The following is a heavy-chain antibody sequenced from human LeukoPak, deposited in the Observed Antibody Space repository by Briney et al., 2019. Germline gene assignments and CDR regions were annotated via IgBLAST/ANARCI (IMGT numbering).Heavy chain of an antibody. Sequence: GGSLRLSCAASGFTFSSYAMPWVRQAPGKGLEYVSAISSNGGSTYYANSVKGRFTISRDNSKNTLYLQMNSLRAEDTAVYYCATLDYSNYYYYGMDVWGQGTTVTVSS. V-gene: IGHV3-64*01. CDR2: ISSNGGST. CDR3: ATLDYSNYYYYGMDV. CDR1: GFTFSSYA. J-gene: IGHJ6*02. D-gene: IGHD4-11*01.